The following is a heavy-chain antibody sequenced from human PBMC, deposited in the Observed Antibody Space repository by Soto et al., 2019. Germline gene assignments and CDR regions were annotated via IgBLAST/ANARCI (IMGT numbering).Heavy chain of an antibody. Sequence: SETLSLTCSVSGGSMRNYFWTWIRQPPGKGLEWIGYIHYSGTTSFFPSYNPSLRSRVTISEDTSKNQFSLKLLSVTTADTAVYFCAAGEASSRNLAPYYLDFWGQGTLVTVS. J-gene: IGHJ4*02. V-gene: IGHV4-59*01. CDR1: GGSMRNYF. CDR3: AAGEASSRNLAPYYLDF. CDR2: IHYSGTT. D-gene: IGHD6-13*01.